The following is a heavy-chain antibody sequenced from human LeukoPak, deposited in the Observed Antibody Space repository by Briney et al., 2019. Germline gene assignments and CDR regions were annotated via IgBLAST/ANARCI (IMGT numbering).Heavy chain of an antibody. V-gene: IGHV4-59*08. CDR1: GGSISSYY. CDR2: TYYSGGT. D-gene: IGHD3-10*01. CDR3: ARHNFIWFGELLPNWFDP. J-gene: IGHJ5*02. Sequence: SETLSLTCTVSGGSISSYYWSWIRQPPGKGLEWIGYTYYSGGTNYNPSLKSRVTISVDTSKNQFSLKLSSVTAADTAVYYCARHNFIWFGELLPNWFDPWGQGTLVTVSS.